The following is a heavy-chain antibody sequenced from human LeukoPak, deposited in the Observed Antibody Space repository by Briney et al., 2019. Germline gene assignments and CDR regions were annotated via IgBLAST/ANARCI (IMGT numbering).Heavy chain of an antibody. CDR3: AKVTYSSSDEFDY. V-gene: IGHV3-23*01. Sequence: GGSLRLSCAAPGFTFSSYGMHWVRQAPGKGLEWVSAISGSGGSTYYADSVKGRFTISRDNSKNTLYLQMNSLRAEDTAVYYCAKVTYSSSDEFDYWGQGTLVTVSS. J-gene: IGHJ4*02. CDR1: GFTFSSYG. D-gene: IGHD6-13*01. CDR2: ISGSGGST.